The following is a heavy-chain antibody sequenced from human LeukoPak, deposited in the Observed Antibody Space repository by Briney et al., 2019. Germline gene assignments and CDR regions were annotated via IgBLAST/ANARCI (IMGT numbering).Heavy chain of an antibody. D-gene: IGHD3-22*01. CDR1: GYIFTSYY. J-gene: IGHJ5*02. CDR3: ARDHGYDSSGYHNWFDP. Sequence: ASVKVSCKASGYIFTSYYMHWVRQAPGQGLEWMGIINPSGGSTSYAQKFQGRVTMTRDTSTSTVYMELSSLRSEDTAVYYCARDHGYDSSGYHNWFDPWGQGTLVTVSS. V-gene: IGHV1-46*01. CDR2: INPSGGST.